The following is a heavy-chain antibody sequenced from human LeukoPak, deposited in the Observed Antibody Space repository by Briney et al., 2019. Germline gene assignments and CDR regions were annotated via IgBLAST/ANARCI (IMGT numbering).Heavy chain of an antibody. D-gene: IGHD3-10*01. CDR3: ARSSRGVIGLLDY. CDR2: INTNTGDP. V-gene: IGHV7-4-1*01. CDR1: GYTFNTYA. Sequence: ASVKVSCKASGYTFNTYAMNWVRQAPGQGLEWVGWINTNTGDPIYARGFKGRFVLSVDKSVNTAYLEIASLQTEDNAVYYCARSSRGVIGLLDYWGQGTLVTVSS. J-gene: IGHJ4*02.